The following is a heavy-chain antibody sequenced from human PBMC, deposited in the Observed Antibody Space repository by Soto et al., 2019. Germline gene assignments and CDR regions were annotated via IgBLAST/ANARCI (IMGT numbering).Heavy chain of an antibody. Sequence: PSSGHLGTVFRQPQGKGLGWIGEINHSGSTNYTPSLKSRVTISVDTSKNQFSLKLSSVTAADTAVYYCTRGGRRGWRLVFDYWGQGTRVT. CDR2: INHSGST. D-gene: IGHD5-12*01. CDR3: TRGGRRGWRLVFDY. V-gene: IGHV4-34*01. J-gene: IGHJ4*02. CDR1: PSSGHL.